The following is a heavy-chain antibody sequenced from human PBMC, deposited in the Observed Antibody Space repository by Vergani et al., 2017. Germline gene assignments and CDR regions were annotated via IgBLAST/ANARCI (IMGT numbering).Heavy chain of an antibody. J-gene: IGHJ5*02. D-gene: IGHD1-14*01. Sequence: QVQLVESGGGVVQPGRSLRLSCAASGFTFNQYGMHWVRQAPGKGLEWVAVTWYDGNNKQYADSVKGRFTISRDNSKSTMYLQMNSLRDEDTGVYYCGRDLELLYNRFDPWGQGTQGTVSS. CDR1: GFTFNQYG. V-gene: IGHV3-33*01. CDR3: GRDLELLYNRFDP. CDR2: TWYDGNNK.